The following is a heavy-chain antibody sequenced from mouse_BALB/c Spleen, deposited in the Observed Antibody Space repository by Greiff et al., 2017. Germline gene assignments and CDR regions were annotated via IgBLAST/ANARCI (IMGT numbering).Heavy chain of an antibody. CDR2: INPYNGDT. Sequence: EVKVEESGPELVKPGASVKISCKASGYSFTGYFMNWVMQSHGKSLEWIGRINPYNGDTFYNQKFKGKATLTVDKSSSTAHMELRSLASEDSAVYYCARVYYAMDYWGQGTSVTVSS. V-gene: IGHV1-20*02. CDR1: GYSFTGYF. J-gene: IGHJ4*01. CDR3: ARVYYAMDY.